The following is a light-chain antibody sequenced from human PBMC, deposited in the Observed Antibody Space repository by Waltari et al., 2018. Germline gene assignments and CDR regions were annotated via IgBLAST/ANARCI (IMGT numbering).Light chain of an antibody. V-gene: IGLV2-23*02. CDR3: CAYAGRNIWV. CDR1: SSDVGFYNL. J-gene: IGLJ3*02. Sequence: QSALTQPASVSGSPGQSITISCTGTSSDVGFYNLVSWYQQHPDEAPKLMVYEVIERPSGVSIRFSGSKSGNTASLTISGLQAEDEADYCCCAYAGRNIWVFGGGTKLTVV. CDR2: EVI.